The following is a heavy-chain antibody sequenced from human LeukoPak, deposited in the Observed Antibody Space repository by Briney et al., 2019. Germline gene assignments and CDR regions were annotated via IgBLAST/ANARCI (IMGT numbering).Heavy chain of an antibody. CDR2: INPNSGDT. CDR1: GYIFTGYY. D-gene: IGHD2-15*01. CDR3: ARVDPLDDAFDI. Sequence: ASVKVSCKAYGYIFTGYYMHWVRQAPGQGLEWMGWINPNSGDTNYAQKLQGGVTTTRDTSISTAYLELSRLRSDDTAVYYCARVDPLDDAFDIWDQGTMVTVSS. V-gene: IGHV1-2*02. J-gene: IGHJ3*02.